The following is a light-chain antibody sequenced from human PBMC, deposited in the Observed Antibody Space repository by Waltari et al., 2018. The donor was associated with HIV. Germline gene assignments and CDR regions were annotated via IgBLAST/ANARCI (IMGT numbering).Light chain of an antibody. J-gene: IGLJ1*01. CDR2: RNN. V-gene: IGLV1-47*01. CDR3: AAWDDSLNSFV. CDR1: SSNTVRTY. Sequence: QSVLTQPPSESATPGQRVTLSCSGCSSNTVRTYVYWYQQIPGTAPKLLIYRNNQRPSRVPDRFSGSKSGTSASLAISGLQSEDEADYYCAAWDDSLNSFVFGTGTRVTVL.